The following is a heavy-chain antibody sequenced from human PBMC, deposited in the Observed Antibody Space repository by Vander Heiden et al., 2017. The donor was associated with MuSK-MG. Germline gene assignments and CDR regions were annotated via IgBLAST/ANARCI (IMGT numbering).Heavy chain of an antibody. J-gene: IGHJ5*02. V-gene: IGHV4-4*07. Sequence: QVQLQESGPGLVKPSETLSLTCTVSGGSISSYYCSWIRQPAGKGLEWIGRIYTSGSTNYNPSLKSRVTMSVDTSKNQFSLKLSSVTAADTAVYYCARDIVLMVYASPRGGWFDPWGQGTLVTVSS. D-gene: IGHD2-8*01. CDR2: IYTSGST. CDR1: GGSISSYY. CDR3: ARDIVLMVYASPRGGWFDP.